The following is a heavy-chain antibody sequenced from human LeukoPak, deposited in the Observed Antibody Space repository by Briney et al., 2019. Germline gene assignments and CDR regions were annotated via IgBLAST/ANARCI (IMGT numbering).Heavy chain of an antibody. CDR1: GFTFSSYS. J-gene: IGHJ6*04. D-gene: IGHD3-10*01. CDR3: ARNLSPPGGGGYYYGMDV. CDR2: ISSSSSYI. V-gene: IGHV3-21*01. Sequence: PGGSLRLSCAASGFTFSSYSMSWVRQAPGKGLEWVSSISSSSSYIYYADSVKGRFTISRDNAKNSLYLQMNSLRAEDTAVYYCARNLSPPGGGGYYYGMDVWGKGTTVTVSS.